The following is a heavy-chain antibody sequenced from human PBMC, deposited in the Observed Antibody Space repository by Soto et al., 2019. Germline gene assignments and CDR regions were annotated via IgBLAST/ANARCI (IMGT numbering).Heavy chain of an antibody. J-gene: IGHJ4*02. V-gene: IGHV1-18*01. CDR2: ISAYNGNT. CDR3: ARGDPIVVVPAARFISLWPLGY. Sequence: ASVKVSCKASGYTFTSYGISWVRQAPGQGLEWMGWISAYNGNTNYAQKLQGRVTMTTDTSTSTAYMELRSLRSDDTAVYYCARGDPIVVVPAARFISLWPLGYWAQGTLVTVSS. CDR1: GYTFTSYG. D-gene: IGHD2-2*01.